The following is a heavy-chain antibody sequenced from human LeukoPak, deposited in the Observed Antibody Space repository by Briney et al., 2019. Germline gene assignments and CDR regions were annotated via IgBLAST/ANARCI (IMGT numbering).Heavy chain of an antibody. CDR3: ARVPAFSGSYYFPFDY. D-gene: IGHD1-26*01. J-gene: IGHJ4*02. CDR1: GYTFTSYY. Sequence: ASVKVSCKASGYTFTSYYMHWVRQAPGQGLEWMGIINPSGGSTSYAQKFQGRVTMTRDMSTSTVYMELSSLRSEDTAVYYCARVPAFSGSYYFPFDYWGQGTLVTVSS. CDR2: INPSGGST. V-gene: IGHV1-46*01.